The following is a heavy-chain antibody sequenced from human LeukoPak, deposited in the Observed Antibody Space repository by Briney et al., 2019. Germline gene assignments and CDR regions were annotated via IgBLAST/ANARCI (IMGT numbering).Heavy chain of an antibody. V-gene: IGHV3-48*02. J-gene: IGHJ2*01. CDR1: GFTFRSYS. D-gene: IGHD4-23*01. CDR2: ISTSSSTI. Sequence: GGSLRLSCAASGFTFRSYSMHWVRQAPGKGLEWLSFISTSSSTIYYADSVKGRFTISRDNAKSSLYLQMNSLRDEDTAVYYCAKTTVVTWYWYFDLWGRGTLVTVSS. CDR3: AKTTVVTWYWYFDL.